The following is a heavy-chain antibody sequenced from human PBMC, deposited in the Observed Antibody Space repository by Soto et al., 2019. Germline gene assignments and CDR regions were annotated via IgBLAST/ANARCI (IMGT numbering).Heavy chain of an antibody. CDR1: GISISSRSYY. CDR3: ARLLVADTSDAFDI. V-gene: IGHV4-39*01. Sequence: QVQLQESGPGLVRPSETLSLTCTVSGISISSRSYYWGWIRQPPGKGLEWIGNIYYGGSTYYNPSLKSRVTISTDTSKSQFSLKLTSVTAADTAVYYCARLLVADTSDAFDIWGQGTMVTVSS. CDR2: IYYGGST. J-gene: IGHJ3*02. D-gene: IGHD6-6*01.